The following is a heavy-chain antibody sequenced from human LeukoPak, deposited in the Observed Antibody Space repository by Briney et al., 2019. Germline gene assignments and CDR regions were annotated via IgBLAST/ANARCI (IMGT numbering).Heavy chain of an antibody. V-gene: IGHV3-23*01. CDR3: AKSGGITIFGLVDY. D-gene: IGHD3-3*01. J-gene: IGHJ4*02. CDR1: GFTFDSYG. Sequence: GGSLTLSCAASGFTFDSYGMNWVRQAPGKGLEWVSGISGSGGSTYYADSVKGRFTISRDNSKKILYLQMNSLRAEDTAVYHCAKSGGITIFGLVDYWGQGTLVTVSS. CDR2: ISGSGGST.